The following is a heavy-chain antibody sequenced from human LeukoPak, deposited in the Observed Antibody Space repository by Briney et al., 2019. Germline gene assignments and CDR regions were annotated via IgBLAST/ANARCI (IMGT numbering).Heavy chain of an antibody. Sequence: PSETLSLTCAVYGGSFSGYYWSWIRQPPGKGLERIGEINHSGSTNYNPSLRSRVTISVDTSKNQFSLKLSSVTAADTAVYYCARGGPDIVVVPAAPGVRFDPWGQGTLVTVSS. D-gene: IGHD2-2*01. CDR3: ARGGPDIVVVPAAPGVRFDP. V-gene: IGHV4-34*01. CDR2: INHSGST. CDR1: GGSFSGYY. J-gene: IGHJ5*02.